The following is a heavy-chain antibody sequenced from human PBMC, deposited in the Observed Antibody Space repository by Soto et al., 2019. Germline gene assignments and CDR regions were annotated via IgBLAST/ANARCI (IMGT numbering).Heavy chain of an antibody. J-gene: IGHJ4*02. V-gene: IGHV3-72*01. D-gene: IGHD2-8*01. Sequence: SLILSFSSSLFTFTDHYMDWVRQAPGKGLEWVGRARNKVNGYIIAYAASVKGRFIISRDDSKDSLYLQMNSLKTEDTAVYFCARLMGTGFDLWGQGTLVTVAS. CDR1: LFTFTDHY. CDR3: ARLMGTGFDL. CDR2: ARNKVNGYII.